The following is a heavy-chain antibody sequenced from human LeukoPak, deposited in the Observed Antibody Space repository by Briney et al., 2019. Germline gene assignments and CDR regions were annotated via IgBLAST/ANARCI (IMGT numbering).Heavy chain of an antibody. CDR2: TRNKANSYAT. CDR3: ARNKGYSSSWTPFDY. D-gene: IGHD6-13*01. CDR1: GFTFSDHY. Sequence: GGSLRLSCAASGFTFSDHYMDWVRQAPGKGLEWVGRTRNKANSYATEYAASVKGRFTISRDDSKNSLYLQMNSLKTEDTAVYYCARNKGYSSSWTPFDYWGQGTLVTVSS. V-gene: IGHV3-72*01. J-gene: IGHJ4*02.